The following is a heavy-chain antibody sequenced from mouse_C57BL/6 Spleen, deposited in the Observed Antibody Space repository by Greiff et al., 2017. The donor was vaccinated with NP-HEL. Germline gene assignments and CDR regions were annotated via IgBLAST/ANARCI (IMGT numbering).Heavy chain of an antibody. Sequence: VQLQQPGTELVKPGASVKLSCKASGYTFTSYWMHWVKQRPGQGLEWIGNINPSNGGTNYNEKFKSKVTLTVDKSSSTAYMQISSLTSEDSAVYYCARRYYEYDDAMDYWGQGTSVTVSS. J-gene: IGHJ4*01. D-gene: IGHD2-4*01. V-gene: IGHV1-53*01. CDR1: GYTFTSYW. CDR3: ARRYYEYDDAMDY. CDR2: INPSNGGT.